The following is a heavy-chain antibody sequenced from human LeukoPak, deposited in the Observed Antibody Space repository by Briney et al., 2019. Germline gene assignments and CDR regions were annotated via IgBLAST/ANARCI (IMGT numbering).Heavy chain of an antibody. CDR1: GYTFTNYG. J-gene: IGHJ1*01. V-gene: IGHV1-18*01. Sequence: ASVKVSCKASGYTFTNYGISWVRQAPGQGLEWMGWISAYNGYTDYAQKLQFRVTMTTDTSTSTAYMEPRSLRSDDTAVYYCARDKAVTTEVTQHFQHWGQGTLVTVSS. D-gene: IGHD4-23*01. CDR2: ISAYNGYT. CDR3: ARDKAVTTEVTQHFQH.